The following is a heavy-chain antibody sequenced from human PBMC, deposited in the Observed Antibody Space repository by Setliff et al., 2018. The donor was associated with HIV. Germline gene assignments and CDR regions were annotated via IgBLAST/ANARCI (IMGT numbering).Heavy chain of an antibody. CDR3: ASSPAWRSDFGLHTFDY. D-gene: IGHD2-2*01. Sequence: PSETLSLTCTVSGGSISRGSYYWSWIRQPPGKGLEWIGSVYHTGSTYYNPSLKSRVTMSADTSKNQFSLKLSSVTAADTAVYYCASSPAWRSDFGLHTFDYWGQGTLVTSPQ. CDR1: GGSISRGSYY. CDR2: VYHTGST. J-gene: IGHJ4*02. V-gene: IGHV4-39*07.